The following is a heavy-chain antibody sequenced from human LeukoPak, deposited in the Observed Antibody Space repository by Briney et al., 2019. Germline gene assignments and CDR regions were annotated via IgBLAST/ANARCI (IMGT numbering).Heavy chain of an antibody. CDR2: ISGSDGST. J-gene: IGHJ4*02. V-gene: IGHV3-23*01. CDR3: ARDYAAD. CDR1: GFTFSNYA. D-gene: IGHD4-17*01. Sequence: PGGSLRLSCTASGFTFSNYAMSWVRQAPGKGLEWVSTISGSDGSTYYADSVKGRFTISRDNSKNTLYLQMNSLRAEDTAVYYCARDYAADWGQGTLVTVSS.